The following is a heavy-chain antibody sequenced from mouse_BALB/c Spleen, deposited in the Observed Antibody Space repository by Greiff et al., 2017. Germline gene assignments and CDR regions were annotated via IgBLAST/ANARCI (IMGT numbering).Heavy chain of an antibody. V-gene: IGHV2-9*02. Sequence: VKVVESGPGLVAPSQSLSITCTVSGFSLTSYGVHWVRQPPGKGLEWLGVIWAGGSTNYNSALMSRLSISKDNSKSQVFLKMNSLQTDDTAMYYCARLTSAYWGQGTLVTVSA. CDR2: IWAGGST. J-gene: IGHJ3*01. CDR3: ARLTSAY. CDR1: GFSLTSYG.